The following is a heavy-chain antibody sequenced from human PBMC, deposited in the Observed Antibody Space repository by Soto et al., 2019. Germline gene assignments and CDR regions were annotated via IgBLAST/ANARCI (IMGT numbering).Heavy chain of an antibody. CDR3: ARDRDYYDSSGYPPLFDY. V-gene: IGHV3-30-3*01. D-gene: IGHD3-22*01. J-gene: IGHJ4*02. CDR2: ISYDGSNK. CDR1: GFTFSSYA. Sequence: VQLVESGGGVVQPGRSLRLSCAASGFTFSSYAMHWVRQAPGKGLEWVAVISYDGSNKYYADSVKGRFTISRDNSKNTLYLQMNSLRAEDTAVYYCARDRDYYDSSGYPPLFDYWGQGTLVTVSS.